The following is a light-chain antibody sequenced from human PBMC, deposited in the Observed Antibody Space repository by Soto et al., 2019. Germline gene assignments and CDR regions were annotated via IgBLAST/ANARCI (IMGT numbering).Light chain of an antibody. CDR3: SSYTSSSTYV. CDR2: DVS. Sequence: QSALTQPASVSGSPGQSIAISCIGSSSDVGGYNYVSWHQQHPGKAPKVVIYDVSNRPSGVSDRFSGSKSGNTASLTISGLQAEDEADYYCSSYTSSSTYVFGTGTKVIVL. J-gene: IGLJ1*01. CDR1: SSDVGGYNY. V-gene: IGLV2-14*01.